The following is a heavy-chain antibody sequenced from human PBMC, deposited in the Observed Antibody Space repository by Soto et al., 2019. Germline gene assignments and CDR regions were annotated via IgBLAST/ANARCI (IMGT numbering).Heavy chain of an antibody. J-gene: IGHJ4*02. V-gene: IGHV4-59*08. CDR3: ARLGGYYQAFDN. D-gene: IGHD3-22*01. CDR1: GGSIRDYY. Sequence: SETLSLTCTVSGGSIRDYYWSWIRQPPGNGLEWIGYIYYTGTTTYNPSLKSRLTISEDTSKNQFSLKLRSVTSSDTAVYYCARLGGYYQAFDNWGQGTLVTVSS. CDR2: IYYTGTT.